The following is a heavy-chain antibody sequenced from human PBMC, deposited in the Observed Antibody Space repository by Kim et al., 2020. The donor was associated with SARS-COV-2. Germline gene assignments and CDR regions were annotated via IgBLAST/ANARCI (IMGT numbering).Heavy chain of an antibody. CDR2: IYHSGST. V-gene: IGHV4-4*02. CDR1: GGSISSSNW. D-gene: IGHD4-17*01. CDR3: AREDGHGDYVYYYYGMDV. J-gene: IGHJ6*02. Sequence: SETLSLTCAVSGGSISSSNWWSWVRQPPGKGLEWIGEIYHSGSTNYNPSLKSRVTISVDKSKNQFSLKLSSVTAADTAVYYCAREDGHGDYVYYYYGMDVWGQGTTVTVSS.